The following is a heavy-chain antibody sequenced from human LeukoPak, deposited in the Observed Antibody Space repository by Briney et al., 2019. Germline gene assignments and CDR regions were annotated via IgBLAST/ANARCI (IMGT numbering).Heavy chain of an antibody. CDR1: GFTFSSYG. CDR3: ARVWDSSGSYSSGY. Sequence: GGSLRLSCAASGFTFSSYGMHWVRQAPGKGLEWVAVIWSDGSNKYYVDSVKGRFTISRDISKNTLYLQMNSLRAEDTAVYYCARVWDSSGSYSSGYWGQGTLVTVSS. J-gene: IGHJ4*02. CDR2: IWSDGSNK. D-gene: IGHD1-26*01. V-gene: IGHV3-33*01.